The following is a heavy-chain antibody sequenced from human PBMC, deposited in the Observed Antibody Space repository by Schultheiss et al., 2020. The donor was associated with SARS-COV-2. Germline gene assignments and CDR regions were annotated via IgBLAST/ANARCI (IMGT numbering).Heavy chain of an antibody. CDR3: ATPSIAARTDAFDI. Sequence: SVKVSCKASGGTFSSYAISWVRQAPGQGLEWMGGIIPIFGTANYAQKFQGRVTITADKSTSTAYMELSSLRSEDTAVYYCATPSIAARTDAFDIWGQGTLVTVSS. CDR1: GGTFSSYA. D-gene: IGHD6-6*01. V-gene: IGHV1-69*06. J-gene: IGHJ3*02. CDR2: IIPIFGTA.